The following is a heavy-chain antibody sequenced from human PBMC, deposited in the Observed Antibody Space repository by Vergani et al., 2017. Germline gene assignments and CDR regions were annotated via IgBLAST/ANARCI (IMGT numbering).Heavy chain of an antibody. CDR2: ISSSSSYI. CDR3: ARETAHGAFDI. V-gene: IGHV3-21*01. Sequence: TASGFTFSSYAMHWVRQAPGKGLEWVSSISSSSSYIYYADSVKGRFTISRDNAKNSLYLQMNSLRAEDTAVYYCARETAHGAFDIWGQGTMVTVSS. CDR1: GFTFSSYA. D-gene: IGHD1-1*01. J-gene: IGHJ3*02.